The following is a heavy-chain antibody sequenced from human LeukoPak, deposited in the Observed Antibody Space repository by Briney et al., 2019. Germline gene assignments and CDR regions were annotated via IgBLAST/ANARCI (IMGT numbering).Heavy chain of an antibody. V-gene: IGHV4-59*12. Sequence: PSETLSLTCSVSGGSISNYYWNWIRQPPGKGLEWIGTLYSSGSTYYNPSLKSRVTISVDTSKNQFSLKLSSVTAADTAVYYCARVGAVAGRFDYWGQGTLVTVSS. J-gene: IGHJ4*02. CDR1: GGSISNYY. CDR3: ARVGAVAGRFDY. D-gene: IGHD6-19*01. CDR2: LYSSGST.